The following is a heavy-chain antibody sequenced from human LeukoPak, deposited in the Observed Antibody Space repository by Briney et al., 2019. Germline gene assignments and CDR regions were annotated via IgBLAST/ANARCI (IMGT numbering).Heavy chain of an antibody. CDR2: IYYSGST. J-gene: IGHJ6*03. CDR3: ARGNIVVVPAASYYYMDV. V-gene: IGHV4-59*01. Sequence: SETLSLTCTVSGGSISSYYWSWIRQPPGKGLEWIGYIYYSGSTNYNPSLKSRVTISVDTSKNQSSLKLSSVTAADTAVYYCARGNIVVVPAASYYYMDVWGKGTTVTISS. CDR1: GGSISSYY. D-gene: IGHD2-2*01.